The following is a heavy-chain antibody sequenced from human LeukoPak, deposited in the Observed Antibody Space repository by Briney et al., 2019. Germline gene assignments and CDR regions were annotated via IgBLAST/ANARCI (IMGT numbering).Heavy chain of an antibody. CDR1: GFTFSSYG. CDR3: AKERWLGYYFDY. J-gene: IGHJ4*02. V-gene: IGHV3-30*18. D-gene: IGHD5-24*01. CDR2: ISYDGSNK. Sequence: PGGSLRLSCAASGFTFSSYGMHWVRQAPGKGLEWVAVISYDGSNKYYADSVKGRFTISRVNSKNTLYLQMNSLRAEDTAVYYCAKERWLGYYFDYWGQGTLVTVSS.